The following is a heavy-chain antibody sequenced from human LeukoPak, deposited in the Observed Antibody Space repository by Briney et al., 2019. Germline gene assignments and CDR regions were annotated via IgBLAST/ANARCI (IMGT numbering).Heavy chain of an antibody. CDR3: TSRGGSSLGDY. CDR2: IRSKANSYAT. CDR1: GFTFSGSA. V-gene: IGHV3-73*01. J-gene: IGHJ4*02. D-gene: IGHD6-13*01. Sequence: GGSLKLSCAASGFTFSGSAMHWVRQASGKGLEWVGRIRSKANSYATAYAASVKGRFTIPRNDSKNTAYLQMNSLKTEDTAVYYCTSRGGSSLGDYWGQGTLVTVSS.